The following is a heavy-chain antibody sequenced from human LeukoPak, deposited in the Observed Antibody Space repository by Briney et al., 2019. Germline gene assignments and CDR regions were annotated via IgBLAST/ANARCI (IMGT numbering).Heavy chain of an antibody. Sequence: GGSLRLSCAASGFTFRSYSMNWVRQAPGKGLEWVSVISGSGGSTYYADSVKGRFTISRDNSKNTLYLQMNSLRAEDTAVYYCAKDYYYDSSGHSPFDYWGQGTLVTVSS. V-gene: IGHV3-23*01. J-gene: IGHJ4*02. CDR1: GFTFRSYS. CDR3: AKDYYYDSSGHSPFDY. CDR2: ISGSGGST. D-gene: IGHD3-22*01.